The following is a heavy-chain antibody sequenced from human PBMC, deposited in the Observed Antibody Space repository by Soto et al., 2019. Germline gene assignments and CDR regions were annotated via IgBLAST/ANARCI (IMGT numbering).Heavy chain of an antibody. Sequence: SVKVTCKASGAIFSSYSISWVRQAPGQGLEWIGGIIPIFDTRNSARRFQGRVTITADEYTDTAYMELSSLRYEDTAMYYCGGGEVAYGCSSPSCSPLDAWGQGTLVTVSS. J-gene: IGHJ5*02. CDR2: IIPIFDTR. CDR3: GGGEVAYGCSSPSCSPLDA. D-gene: IGHD2-2*01. V-gene: IGHV1-69*13. CDR1: GAIFSSYS.